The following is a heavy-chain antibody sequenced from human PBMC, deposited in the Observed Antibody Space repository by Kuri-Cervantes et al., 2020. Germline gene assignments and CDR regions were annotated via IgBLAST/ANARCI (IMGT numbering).Heavy chain of an antibody. CDR2: IYSGGST. CDR1: GFTVSSNY. V-gene: IGHV3-53*01. D-gene: IGHD3-22*01. CDR3: ARGQDSSGYYYPPYFDY. J-gene: IGHJ4*02. Sequence: GESLKISCAASGFTVSSNYMSWVRQAPGKGLEWVSVIYSGGSTYYADSVKGRFTISRDNSKNTLYLQMNSLRAEDTAVYYCARGQDSSGYYYPPYFDYWGQGTLVTVSS.